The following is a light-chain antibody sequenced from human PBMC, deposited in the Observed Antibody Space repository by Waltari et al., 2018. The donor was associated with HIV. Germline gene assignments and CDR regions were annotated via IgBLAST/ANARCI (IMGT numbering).Light chain of an antibody. Sequence: EIVLTQSPGTLSLSPGETATLSCRASQSVTSTYLAWYPQKPGQAPRLLIDGASSRATGIPDRFRCSGSGTDFTLTIRRLEPEDFAVYYCQQYGSSPYTFGQGTKLEIK. CDR1: QSVTSTY. J-gene: IGKJ2*01. V-gene: IGKV3-20*01. CDR2: GAS. CDR3: QQYGSSPYT.